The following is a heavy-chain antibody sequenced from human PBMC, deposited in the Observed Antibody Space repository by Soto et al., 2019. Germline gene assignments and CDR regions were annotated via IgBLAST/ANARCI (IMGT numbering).Heavy chain of an antibody. V-gene: IGHV1-69*13. D-gene: IGHD5-12*01. Sequence: SVNVSCKASGGTFNNYPITWVRQAPGEGLEWMGGSIPIFGTANYAQKFQGRVTISVDESTSTAYMELSSLRSEDTAVYYCARGRGYSGDDHYYYFDMDVWGQGTTVTGLL. CDR2: SIPIFGTA. J-gene: IGHJ6*02. CDR3: ARGRGYSGDDHYYYFDMDV. CDR1: GGTFNNYP.